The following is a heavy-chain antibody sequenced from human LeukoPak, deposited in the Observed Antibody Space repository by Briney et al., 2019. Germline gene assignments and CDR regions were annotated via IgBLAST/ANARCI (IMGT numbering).Heavy chain of an antibody. D-gene: IGHD6-19*01. J-gene: IGHJ4*02. CDR3: AIAVAGYFDY. Sequence: SETLSLTCAVYGGSFSGYHWSWIRQPPGKGLEWIGEINHSGSTNYNPSLKSRVTISVDTSKNQFSLKLSSVTAADTAVYYCAIAVAGYFDYWGQGTLVTVSS. CDR1: GGSFSGYH. CDR2: INHSGST. V-gene: IGHV4-34*01.